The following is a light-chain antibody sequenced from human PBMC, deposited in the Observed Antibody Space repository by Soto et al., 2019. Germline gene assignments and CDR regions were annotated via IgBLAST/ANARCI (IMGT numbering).Light chain of an antibody. CDR2: GVK. Sequence: QSVLTQPASVSGSPGQSITISCTGSGRDIGAYNYVSWYQQHPGKAPKLIIYGVKNRPSGVSNRFSASKSAFTASLTISGLQAEDEADYYYSSYTTSYFYVFGPGTKLTVL. V-gene: IGLV2-14*01. CDR1: GRDIGAYNY. J-gene: IGLJ1*01. CDR3: SSYTTSYFYV.